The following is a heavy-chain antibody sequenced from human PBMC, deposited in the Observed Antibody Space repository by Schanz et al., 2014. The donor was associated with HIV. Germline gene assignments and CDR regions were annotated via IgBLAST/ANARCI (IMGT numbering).Heavy chain of an antibody. V-gene: IGHV4-34*01. D-gene: IGHD2-2*02. CDR3: ARGIRRDCSSPSCNTGWFDP. CDR2: INHSGST. CDR1: GGSVSGHY. Sequence: QVQLQQWGAGLLKPSETLSLTCAVYGGSVSGHYWSWIRQSPGKGLEWIGEINHSGSTNYNPSLKSRVTISIDTSKNQFSLKLSSVTAADTAVYYCARGIRRDCSSPSCNTGWFDPWGQGTLVTVSS. J-gene: IGHJ5*02.